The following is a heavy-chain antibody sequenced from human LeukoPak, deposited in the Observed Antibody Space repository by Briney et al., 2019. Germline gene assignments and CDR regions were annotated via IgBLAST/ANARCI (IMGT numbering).Heavy chain of an antibody. V-gene: IGHV3-20*04. D-gene: IGHD3-9*01. CDR1: GFTFSSYD. CDR3: ARAPYYDILTGYSL. J-gene: IGHJ4*02. Sequence: PGGSLRLSCAASGFTFSSYDMSWVRQAPGKGLEWVSGINWNGGSTGYADSVKGRFTISRDNAKNSLYLQMNSLRAEDTALYYCARAPYYDILTGYSLWGQGTLVTVSS. CDR2: INWNGGST.